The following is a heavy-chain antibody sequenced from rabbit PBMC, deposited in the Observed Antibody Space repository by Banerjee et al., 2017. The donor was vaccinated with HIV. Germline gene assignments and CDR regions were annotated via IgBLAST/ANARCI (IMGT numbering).Heavy chain of an antibody. Sequence: QSLEESGGDLVKPGASLTLTCTASGFSFSSGYDMCWVRQAPGKGLEWIACINTSSGNTVYATWAKGRFTISKTSSTTVTLQMTSLTAADTATYFCARDRDGDAGYGSLALWGPGTLVTVS. J-gene: IGHJ6*01. CDR1: GFSFSSGYD. CDR2: INTSSGNT. V-gene: IGHV1S40*01. D-gene: IGHD7-1*01. CDR3: ARDRDGDAGYGSLAL.